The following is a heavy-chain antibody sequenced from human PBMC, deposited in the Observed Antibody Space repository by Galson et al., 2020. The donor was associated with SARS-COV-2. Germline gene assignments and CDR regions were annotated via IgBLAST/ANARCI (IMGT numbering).Heavy chain of an antibody. CDR1: GYMFTGYY. CDR2: INPKSGDT. J-gene: IGHJ6*02. CDR3: AAHDYGDYNANYYYYNFDV. Sequence: ASVKVSCQASGYMFTGYYLHWVRQAPGQGLEWMGWINPKSGDTNYAQKFQGRVTMTRDTSISPAYMELSRLDSDDTAVYYCAAHDYGDYNANYYYYNFDVWGQGTTVTVS. D-gene: IGHD4-17*01. V-gene: IGHV1-2*02.